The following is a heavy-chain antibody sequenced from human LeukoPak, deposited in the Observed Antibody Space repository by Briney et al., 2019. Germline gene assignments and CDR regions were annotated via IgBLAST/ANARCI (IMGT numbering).Heavy chain of an antibody. D-gene: IGHD3/OR15-3a*01. CDR2: IFHSGST. CDR1: GGSISSYY. Sequence: SETLSLTCTVSGGSISSYYWSWIRQPPGKGLEWIGYIFHSGSTNYNPSLKSRVTMSVDTSKNQFSLKLSSVTAADTAVYYCARPNGLDAFDIWGQGTMVTVSS. J-gene: IGHJ3*02. V-gene: IGHV4-59*01. CDR3: ARPNGLDAFDI.